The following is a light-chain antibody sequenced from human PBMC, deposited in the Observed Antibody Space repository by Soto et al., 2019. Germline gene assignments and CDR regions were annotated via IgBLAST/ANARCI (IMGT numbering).Light chain of an antibody. V-gene: IGKV3-20*01. J-gene: IGKJ2*01. CDR3: QQYGRSPLLYT. Sequence: ENELTQSPGTLSLSPGERATLSRRASQSVTSNFLAWYQQRPGQAPRLLIYGASTRAAGVPDRFSGSGSGTDFTLTITRLEPEDFAVYYCQQYGRSPLLYTFGQGTKLGVK. CDR1: QSVTSNF. CDR2: GAS.